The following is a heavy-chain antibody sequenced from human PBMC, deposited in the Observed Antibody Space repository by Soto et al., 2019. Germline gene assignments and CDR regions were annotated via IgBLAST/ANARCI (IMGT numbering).Heavy chain of an antibody. CDR3: AKLNQGTIVVVPATFDY. CDR1: GFTFSSYA. CDR2: ISGSGGST. V-gene: IGHV3-23*01. Sequence: GGSLRLSCAASGFTFSSYAMSWVRQAPGKGLEWVSAISGSGGSTYYADSVKGRFTISRDNSKNTLYLQMNSLRAEDTAVYYCAKLNQGTIVVVPATFDYWGQGTLVTVSS. D-gene: IGHD2-2*01. J-gene: IGHJ4*02.